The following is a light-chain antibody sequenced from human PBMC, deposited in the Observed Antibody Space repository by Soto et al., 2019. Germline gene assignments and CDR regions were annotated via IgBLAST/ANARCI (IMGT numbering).Light chain of an antibody. V-gene: IGKV3-20*01. Sequence: EIVLTQSPGTLYLFPGERGTLSCRASQSVSSNYFAWYQQKPGQAPRLLIYGASSRATGIPARFSGSGSGTDFTLTNIRLEPEDLALYYCQHYGGLSLTFGGGTKVETK. J-gene: IGKJ4*01. CDR3: QHYGGLSLT. CDR1: QSVSSNY. CDR2: GAS.